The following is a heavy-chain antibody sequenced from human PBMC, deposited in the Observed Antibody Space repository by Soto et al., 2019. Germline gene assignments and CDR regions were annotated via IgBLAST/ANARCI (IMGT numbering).Heavy chain of an antibody. V-gene: IGHV3-74*01. CDR3: ARFYYDSSGYLPSPYYYYYGMDV. Sequence: GGSLRLSCAASGFTFSSYWMHWVRQAPGKGLVWVSRINSDGSRTTYADSVKGRFTISRDNAKSSLYLQMNSLRAEDTAVYYCARFYYDSSGYLPSPYYYYYGMDVWGQGTTVTVSS. CDR2: INSDGSRT. D-gene: IGHD3-22*01. J-gene: IGHJ6*02. CDR1: GFTFSSYW.